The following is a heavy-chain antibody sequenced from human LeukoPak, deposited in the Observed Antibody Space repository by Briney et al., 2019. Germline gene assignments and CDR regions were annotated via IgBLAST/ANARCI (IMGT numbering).Heavy chain of an antibody. CDR1: GYSFTTYW. J-gene: IGHJ4*02. Sequence: GESPKISCKGSGYSFTTYWIGWVRQMPGKGLEWMGIVYPGDSDTRYSPSFQGQVTISADKSISTAYLQWSSLKASDTAIYYCARQYGSGSFDYWGQGTLVTVSS. D-gene: IGHD3-10*01. V-gene: IGHV5-51*01. CDR3: ARQYGSGSFDY. CDR2: VYPGDSDT.